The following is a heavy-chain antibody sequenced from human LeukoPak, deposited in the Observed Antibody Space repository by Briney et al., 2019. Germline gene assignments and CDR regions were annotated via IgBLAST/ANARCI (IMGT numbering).Heavy chain of an antibody. J-gene: IGHJ3*02. D-gene: IGHD6-19*01. CDR2: IYSGGST. CDR3: ARVKQWLVHDAFDI. Sequence: PGGSLRLSCAASGFTVSSNYMSWVRQAPGKGLEWVSVIYSGGSTYYADSVKGRFAICRDNSKNTLYLQMNSLRAEDTAVYYCARVKQWLVHDAFDIWGQGTMVTVSS. CDR1: GFTVSSNY. V-gene: IGHV3-53*01.